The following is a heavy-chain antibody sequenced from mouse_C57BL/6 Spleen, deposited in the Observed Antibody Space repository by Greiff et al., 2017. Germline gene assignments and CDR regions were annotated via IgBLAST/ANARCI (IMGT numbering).Heavy chain of an antibody. D-gene: IGHD2-14*01. J-gene: IGHJ2*01. V-gene: IGHV1-19*01. CDR2: INPYNGGT. Sequence: VQLKQSGPVLVKPGASVKMSCKASGYTFTDYYMNWVKQSHGKSLEWIGVINPYNGGTSYNQKFKGKATLTVDKSSSTAYMELNSLTSEDSAVYYCARDRDYFDYWGQGTTLTVSS. CDR3: ARDRDYFDY. CDR1: GYTFTDYY.